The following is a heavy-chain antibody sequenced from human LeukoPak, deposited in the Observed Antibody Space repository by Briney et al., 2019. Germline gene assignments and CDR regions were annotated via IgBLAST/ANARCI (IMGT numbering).Heavy chain of an antibody. CDR1: GFTFSGYS. CDR2: ISSSSSYI. V-gene: IGHV3-21*01. J-gene: IGHJ4*02. D-gene: IGHD4-23*01. Sequence: GGSLRLSCAASGFTFSGYSMNWVRQAPGKGLEWVSSISSSSSYIYYADSVKGRFTISRDNAKNSLYLQMNSLRVEDTAVYYCARRPDYGGTPTFDYWGQGTLVTVSS. CDR3: ARRPDYGGTPTFDY.